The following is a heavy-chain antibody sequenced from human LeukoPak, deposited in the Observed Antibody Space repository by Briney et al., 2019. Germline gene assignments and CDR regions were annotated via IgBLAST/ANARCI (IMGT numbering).Heavy chain of an antibody. J-gene: IGHJ3*02. V-gene: IGHV3-33*01. CDR2: IWYDGTNK. CDR1: GFNFSNYG. D-gene: IGHD1-26*01. Sequence: GGSLRLSCAASGFNFSNYGMHWVRQAPGKGLEWVAVIWYDGTNKYYADSVKGRFTISRDNSKNTLSVEMISLRVEDTAVYYCARANSGSYYGDDAFDIWGQGTMVTVSS. CDR3: ARANSGSYYGDDAFDI.